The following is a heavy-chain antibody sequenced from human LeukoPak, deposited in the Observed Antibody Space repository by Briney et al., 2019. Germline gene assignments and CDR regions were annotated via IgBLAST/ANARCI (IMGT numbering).Heavy chain of an antibody. CDR2: IWYDGSNK. Sequence: PGGSLRLSCAASGFTFSDYYMSWVRQAPGKGLEWVAVIWYDGSNKYYADSVKGRFTISRDNSKNTLCLEMNSLRAEDTAVYYCARDSDTAMVIDYWGQGTLVTVSS. CDR1: GFTFSDYY. CDR3: ARDSDTAMVIDY. V-gene: IGHV3-33*08. D-gene: IGHD5-18*01. J-gene: IGHJ4*02.